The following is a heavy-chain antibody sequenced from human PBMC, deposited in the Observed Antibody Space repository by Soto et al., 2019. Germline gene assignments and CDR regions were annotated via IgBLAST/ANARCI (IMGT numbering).Heavy chain of an antibody. J-gene: IGHJ6*02. CDR1: GYTFTSYY. D-gene: IGHD4-4*01. CDR2: INPDGGGT. V-gene: IGHV1-46*01. Sequence: QVQLVQSGAEVKKPGASVKVSCKASGYTFTSYYMHWVRLAPGQGLEWMGIINPDGGGTSYAQKFQGRVIMTRDTSTRTVYMEMSSLRSDDTAVYYCAVGGNYLSMDVWGPGTTVTVSS. CDR3: AVGGNYLSMDV.